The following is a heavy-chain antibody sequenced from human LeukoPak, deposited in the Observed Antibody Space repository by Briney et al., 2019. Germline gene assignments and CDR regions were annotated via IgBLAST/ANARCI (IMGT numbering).Heavy chain of an antibody. J-gene: IGHJ4*02. D-gene: IGHD4-23*01. CDR2: INPSGGST. Sequence: ASVKVSCKASGYTFTSYYMHWVRQAPRQGLEWMGIINPSGGSTSYAQKFQGRVTMTRDTSTSTVYMELSSLRSEDTAVYYCAREGVMDYGGNSYLFDYWGQGTLVTVSS. CDR3: AREGVMDYGGNSYLFDY. CDR1: GYTFTSYY. V-gene: IGHV1-46*01.